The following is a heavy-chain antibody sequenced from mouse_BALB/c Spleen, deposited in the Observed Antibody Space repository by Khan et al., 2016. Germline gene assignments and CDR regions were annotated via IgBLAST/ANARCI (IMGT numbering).Heavy chain of an antibody. D-gene: IGHD1-1*01. CDR2: IWSDGST. Sequence: QVQLKQSGPDLVAPSQSLSITCTVSGFSLISYGVHWVRQPPGKGLEWLVVIWSDGSTTYNSALKSRLSISKDNSKSQVFLKMNSLQTDDTAMYXCARHGGTTMDYWGQGTSVTVSS. J-gene: IGHJ4*01. CDR1: GFSLISYG. V-gene: IGHV2-6-2*01. CDR3: ARHGGTTMDY.